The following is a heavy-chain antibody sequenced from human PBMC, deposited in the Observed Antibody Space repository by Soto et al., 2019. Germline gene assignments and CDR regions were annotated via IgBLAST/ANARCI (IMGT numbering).Heavy chain of an antibody. V-gene: IGHV4-59*01. J-gene: IGHJ4*02. Sequence: HVQLQESGPGLVKPSETLSLTCTVSGASITQYYWNWIRQSPGKGLEWIGSVSSTGSTVYNPSLTSPVTVSLDTSKNQFSLTLNSVTAADTAVYHCAGGGGSPYHNPEFDFWGQGTLVTVSS. CDR2: VSSTGST. CDR3: AGGGGSPYHNPEFDF. D-gene: IGHD6-13*01. CDR1: GASITQYY.